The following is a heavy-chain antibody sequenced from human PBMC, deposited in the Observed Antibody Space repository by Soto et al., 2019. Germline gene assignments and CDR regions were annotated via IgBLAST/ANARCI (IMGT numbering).Heavy chain of an antibody. V-gene: IGHV4-39*01. CDR1: GGSISSSSYY. CDR3: ARQPLGELSPFDY. Sequence: SETLSLTCTVSGGSISSSSYYWGWIRQPPGKGLEWIGSIYYSGSTYYNPSLKSRVTISVDTSKNQFSLKLSSVTAADTAVYYCARQPLGELSPFDYWGQGTLVTVSS. J-gene: IGHJ4*02. D-gene: IGHD3-16*02. CDR2: IYYSGST.